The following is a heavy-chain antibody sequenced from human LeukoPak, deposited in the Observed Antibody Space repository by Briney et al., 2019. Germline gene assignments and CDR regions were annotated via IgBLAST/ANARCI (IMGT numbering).Heavy chain of an antibody. D-gene: IGHD6-6*01. CDR1: GGSIIGYY. J-gene: IGHJ4*02. Sequence: SETLSLTCTVYGGSIIGYYWSWSRQPPGKGLEWIGYIYYSGSTNYNPSLKSRVTISVDTSKNQLSLRLTSMTAADTAVYYCARVDYTTSSPYLLPDSWGQGTLVTVSS. CDR2: IYYSGST. CDR3: ARVDYTTSSPYLLPDS. V-gene: IGHV4-59*01.